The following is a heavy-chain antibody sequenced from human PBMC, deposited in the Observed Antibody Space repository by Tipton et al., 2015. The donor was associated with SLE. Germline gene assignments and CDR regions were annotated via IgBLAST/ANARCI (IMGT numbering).Heavy chain of an antibody. CDR2: IYYSGST. D-gene: IGHD6-6*01. V-gene: IGHV4-59*01. Sequence: TLSLTCTVSGDSINGYYWSWIRQPPWKGLEWIGYIYYSGSTNYNPSLKSRVTISVDTSKNQFSLKLSSVTTADTAVYYCARGEAGYSSSAGRFDYWGQGTLVTVSS. J-gene: IGHJ4*02. CDR1: GDSINGYY. CDR3: ARGEAGYSSSAGRFDY.